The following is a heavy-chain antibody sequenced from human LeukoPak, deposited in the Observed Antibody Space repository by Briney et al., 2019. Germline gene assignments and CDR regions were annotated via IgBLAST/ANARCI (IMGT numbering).Heavy chain of an antibody. J-gene: IGHJ4*02. CDR1: GGSISSYY. CDR3: ARLPPYSSSWYFDY. V-gene: IGHV4-59*12. Sequence: SSETLSLTCTVSGGSISSYYWSWIRQPPGKGLEWIGYIYYSGSTNYNPSLKSRVTISVDTSKNQFSLKLSSVTAADTAVYYCARLPPYSSSWYFDYWGXXTLVTVSS. CDR2: IYYSGST. D-gene: IGHD6-13*01.